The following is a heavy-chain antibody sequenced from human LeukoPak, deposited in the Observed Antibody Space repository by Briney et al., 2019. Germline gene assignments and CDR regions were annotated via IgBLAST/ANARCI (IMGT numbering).Heavy chain of an antibody. CDR1: GYTFTSYD. J-gene: IGHJ5*02. V-gene: IGHV1-8*01. CDR3: ARELTYSSGYYSVSNWFDP. CDR2: MNPNSGNT. Sequence: ASVKVSCKASGYTFTSYDINWVRQATGQGLEWMGWMNPNSGNTGYAQKFQGRVTMTRNTSISTAYMELSSLRSEDTAVYYCARELTYSSGYYSVSNWFDPWGQGTLVTVSS. D-gene: IGHD3-22*01.